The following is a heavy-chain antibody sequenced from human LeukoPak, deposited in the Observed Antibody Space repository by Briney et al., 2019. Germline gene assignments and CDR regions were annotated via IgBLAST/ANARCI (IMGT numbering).Heavy chain of an antibody. CDR1: GGTFSSYA. V-gene: IGHV1-69*06. CDR3: ARVSGYDFWSGYLFAGGYYYMDV. J-gene: IGHJ6*03. CDR2: IIPIFGTA. Sequence: GASVKVSCKASGGTFSSYAISWVRQAPGQGLEWMGGIIPIFGTANYAQKFQGRVTITADKSTSTAYMELSSLRSEDTAVYYCARVSGYDFWSGYLFAGGYYYMDVWGKGTTVTVSS. D-gene: IGHD3-3*01.